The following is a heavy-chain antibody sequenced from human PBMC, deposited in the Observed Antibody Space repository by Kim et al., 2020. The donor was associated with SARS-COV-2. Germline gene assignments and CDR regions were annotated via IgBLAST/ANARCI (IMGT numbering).Heavy chain of an antibody. CDR2: ISGSGRST. CDR3: AKDGDSSSWYRGFGYPYYGMAV. Sequence: GGSLRLSCAGSGFTFSSFAINWVRQAPGKGLEWVSAISGSGRSTYYADSVQGRFTISRDNSKNTVYLHVNSPRADDTALYYCAKDGDSSSWYRGFGYPYYGMAVWGQGTTDTVSS. V-gene: IGHV3-23*01. J-gene: IGHJ6*02. D-gene: IGHD6-13*01. CDR1: GFTFSSFA.